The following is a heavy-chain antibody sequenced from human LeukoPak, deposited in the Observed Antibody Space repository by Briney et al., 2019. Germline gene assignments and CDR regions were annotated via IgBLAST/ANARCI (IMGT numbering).Heavy chain of an antibody. D-gene: IGHD6-6*01. CDR2: MNPNSGNT. V-gene: IGHV1-8*02. CDR1: GYTFTYYG. Sequence: GASVKVSCKASGYTFTYYGISWVRQAPGQGLEWMGWMNPNSGNTGYAQKFQGRVTMTRNTSISSAYMELSSLRSEDTAVYYCATYSSSGAFDIWGQGTMVTVSS. CDR3: ATYSSSGAFDI. J-gene: IGHJ3*02.